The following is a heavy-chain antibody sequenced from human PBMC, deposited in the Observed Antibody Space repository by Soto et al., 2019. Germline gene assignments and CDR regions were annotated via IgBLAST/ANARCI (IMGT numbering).Heavy chain of an antibody. V-gene: IGHV1-69*13. CDR2: IIPIFGTA. Sequence: GASVKVSCKASGGTFSSYAISWVRQAPGQGLEWMGGIIPIFGTANYAQKFQGRVTITADESTSTAYMELSSLRSEDTAVYYCASLGDYYDSSGYYYNWLDFDYWGQGTLVTVSS. CDR1: GGTFSSYA. J-gene: IGHJ4*02. CDR3: ASLGDYYDSSGYYYNWLDFDY. D-gene: IGHD3-22*01.